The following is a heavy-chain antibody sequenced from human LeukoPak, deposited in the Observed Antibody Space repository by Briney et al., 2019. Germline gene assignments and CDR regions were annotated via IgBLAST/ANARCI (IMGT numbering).Heavy chain of an antibody. V-gene: IGHV3-9*03. CDR2: ISWNSGSI. Sequence: PGGSLRLSCAASGFTFDDYAMHWVRQAPGKGLEWVSGISWNSGSIVYADSVKGRFTISRDNAKNSLYLQMNSLRAEDMALYYCAKDRDSSSSYYFDYWGQGTLVTVSS. J-gene: IGHJ4*02. CDR3: AKDRDSSSSYYFDY. CDR1: GFTFDDYA. D-gene: IGHD6-13*01.